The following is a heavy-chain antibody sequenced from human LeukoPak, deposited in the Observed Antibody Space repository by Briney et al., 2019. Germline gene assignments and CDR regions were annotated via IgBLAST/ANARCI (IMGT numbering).Heavy chain of an antibody. CDR1: GDSMSSDSYF. D-gene: IGHD4-17*01. V-gene: IGHV4-61*02. CDR3: ATARADYGDYNSFYYMDV. CDR2: SYSSGRT. Sequence: SQTLSPTCTVSGDSMSSDSYFWSWIRQPAGKGLEWIGRSYSSGRTYYNPSLKSRVTISLDTSRNQFSLKLSSVTAADTAVYFCATARADYGDYNSFYYMDVWGKGTTVTVSS. J-gene: IGHJ6*03.